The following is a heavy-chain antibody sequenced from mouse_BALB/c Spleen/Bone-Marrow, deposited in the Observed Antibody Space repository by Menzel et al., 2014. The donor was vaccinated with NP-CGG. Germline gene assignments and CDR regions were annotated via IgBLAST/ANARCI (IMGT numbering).Heavy chain of an antibody. D-gene: IGHD1-1*01. V-gene: IGHV3-1*02. CDR2: IHFSGYT. Sequence: ESGPELVKPSHSLPLSCTVTGYSITSGHVWHLIRQSPRNSLQMMGYIHFSGYTDYNPSLKSRITITLDTSKNQFFMQLSYVTSEDSDKYYCSRETTVGAGFAYWGQGTPVAVSS. CDR3: SRETTVGAGFAY. CDR1: GYSITSGHV. J-gene: IGHJ3*01.